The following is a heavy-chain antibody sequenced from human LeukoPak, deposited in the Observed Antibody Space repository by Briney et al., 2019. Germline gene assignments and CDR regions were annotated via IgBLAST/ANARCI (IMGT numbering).Heavy chain of an antibody. Sequence: GGSLRLSCAASGLTVSNNYMNWVRQAPGKGLEWVSVIYAGVTTYYADSVKGRFIISRDNSKNTLFLQMNSLRPEDTAVYYCARGQLDAYYYYYGLDVWGQGTLVTVSS. D-gene: IGHD2-2*03. J-gene: IGHJ6*02. CDR1: GLTVSNNY. CDR3: ARGQLDAYYYYYGLDV. CDR2: IYAGVTT. V-gene: IGHV3-66*01.